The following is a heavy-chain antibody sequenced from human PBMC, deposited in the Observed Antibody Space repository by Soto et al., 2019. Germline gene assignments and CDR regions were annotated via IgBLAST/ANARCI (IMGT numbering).Heavy chain of an antibody. V-gene: IGHV3-48*01. D-gene: IGHD3-10*01. Sequence: GSLRLSCAASGFTLSSYSMNWVRQAPGKGLEWVSYISAISTIIHYADSVKGRFTISRDNAKNSLYLQMNSLRVEDTAVYYCARDLVELGTINDFDHWGQGSLVTVSS. CDR3: ARDLVELGTINDFDH. CDR2: ISAISTII. CDR1: GFTLSSYS. J-gene: IGHJ4*02.